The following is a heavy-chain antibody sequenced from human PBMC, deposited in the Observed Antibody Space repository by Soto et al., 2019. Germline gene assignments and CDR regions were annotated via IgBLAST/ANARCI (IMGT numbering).Heavy chain of an antibody. J-gene: IGHJ4*02. D-gene: IGHD3-10*01. CDR2: ISYDGSNK. Sequence: PGGCLRLSCAASGFTFSSYAMHRVRQAPGKGLEWVAVISYDGSNKYYADSVKGRFTISRDNSKNTLYLQMNSLRAEDTAVYYCATDMSYYYGSGSSLDYWGQGTLVTVSS. CDR1: GFTFSSYA. CDR3: ATDMSYYYGSGSSLDY. V-gene: IGHV3-30-3*01.